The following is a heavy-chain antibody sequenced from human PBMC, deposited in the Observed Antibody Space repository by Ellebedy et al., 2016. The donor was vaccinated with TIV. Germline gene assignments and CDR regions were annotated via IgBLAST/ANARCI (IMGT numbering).Heavy chain of an antibody. J-gene: IGHJ4*02. D-gene: IGHD3-10*01. V-gene: IGHV4-59*01. Sequence: MPSETLSLTCTVSGGSIGPYYWSWIRQPPGKGLEWIGYIYYSGSTNYNPSLQSRVTISVDTSRNQFSLTLRSLTATDTAVYYCARDRRGSYDFWGQGTLLAVSS. CDR2: IYYSGST. CDR3: ARDRRGSYDF. CDR1: GGSIGPYY.